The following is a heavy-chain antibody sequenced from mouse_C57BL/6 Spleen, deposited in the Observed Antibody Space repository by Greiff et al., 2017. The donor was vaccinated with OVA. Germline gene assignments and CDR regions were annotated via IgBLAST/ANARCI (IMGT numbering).Heavy chain of an antibody. CDR2: IDPSDSYT. J-gene: IGHJ4*01. CDR3: ARGKYYYGSSYYAMDY. V-gene: IGHV1-69*01. D-gene: IGHD1-1*01. Sequence: QVQLQQPGAELVMPGASVKLSCKASGYTFTSYWMHWVKQRPGQGLEWIGEIDPSDSYTNYNQKFKGKSTLTVDKSSSTAYMQLSSLTSEDSAVYYCARGKYYYGSSYYAMDYWGQGTSVTVSS. CDR1: GYTFTSYW.